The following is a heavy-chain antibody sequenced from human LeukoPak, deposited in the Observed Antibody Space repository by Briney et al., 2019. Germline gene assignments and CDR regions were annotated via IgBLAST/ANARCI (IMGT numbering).Heavy chain of an antibody. V-gene: IGHV1-2*02. CDR2: INPNTGGT. D-gene: IGHD3-10*01. Sequence: ASVKVSCKASGYTFTASYIHWVRQAPGQGLEWMAWINPNTGGTNYAQVFQGRVTLTRDTSISTVYMEVTRLKFDDTAIYYCARDRSRGSGQFDPWGQGTLVTVSS. CDR1: GYTFTASY. CDR3: ARDRSRGSGQFDP. J-gene: IGHJ5*02.